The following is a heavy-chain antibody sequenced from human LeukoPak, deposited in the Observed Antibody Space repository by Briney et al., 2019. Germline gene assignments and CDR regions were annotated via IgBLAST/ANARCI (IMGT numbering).Heavy chain of an antibody. V-gene: IGHV4-4*07. J-gene: IGHJ4*02. CDR1: GGSISSYY. CDR2: IYTSGST. Sequence: PSETLSLTCTVSGGSISSYYWSWIRQPAGKGLEWIGRIYTSGSTNYNPSLKSRVTMSVDTSKNQFSLKPSSVTAADTAVYYCARANTWGVGATKYYFDYWGQGTLVTVSS. CDR3: ARANTWGVGATKYYFDY. D-gene: IGHD1-26*01.